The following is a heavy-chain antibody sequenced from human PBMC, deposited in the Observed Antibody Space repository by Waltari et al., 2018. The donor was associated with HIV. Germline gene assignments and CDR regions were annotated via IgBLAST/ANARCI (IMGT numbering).Heavy chain of an antibody. J-gene: IGHJ4*02. Sequence: QVQLVQSGAEVKKPGASVKVSCKASGYTFTSYAMHWVRQAAGQMLEWMGWINAGNGNTKYSHKFQGRVTITRDTSASTAYMELSSLRSEDTAVYYCARDIPRMGIDYWGQGTLVTVSS. V-gene: IGHV1-3*01. D-gene: IGHD2-15*01. CDR2: INAGNGNT. CDR1: GYTFTSYA. CDR3: ARDIPRMGIDY.